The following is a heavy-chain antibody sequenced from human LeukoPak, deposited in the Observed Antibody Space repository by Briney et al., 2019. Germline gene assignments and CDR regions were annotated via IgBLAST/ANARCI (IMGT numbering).Heavy chain of an antibody. CDR1: GGSLTNYY. CDR3: ARLNFRGGEALHFDS. Sequence: SETLSLTCSVSGGSLTNYYWGWIRQPPGKGLEFIGYIHSDGTTNYDSSLQSRIAISLDTSKIQFSLRLYSVTAADTALYFCARLNFRGGEALHFDSWGQGTLVTVSS. CDR2: IHSDGTT. V-gene: IGHV4-4*09. D-gene: IGHD3-16*01. J-gene: IGHJ4*02.